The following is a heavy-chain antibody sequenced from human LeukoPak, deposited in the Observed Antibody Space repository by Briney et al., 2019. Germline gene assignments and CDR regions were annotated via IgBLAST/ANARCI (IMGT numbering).Heavy chain of an antibody. CDR3: ASSIVATIYAFDI. D-gene: IGHD5-12*01. CDR2: IYPGDSDT. J-gene: IGHJ3*02. CDR1: GYSFTSYW. V-gene: IGHV5-51*01. Sequence: GESLKVSCKGSGYSFTSYWIGWVRQMPGKGLEWMGIIYPGDSDTRYSPSFQGQVTISADKSISTAYLQWSSLKASDTAMYYCASSIVATIYAFDIWGQGTMVTVSS.